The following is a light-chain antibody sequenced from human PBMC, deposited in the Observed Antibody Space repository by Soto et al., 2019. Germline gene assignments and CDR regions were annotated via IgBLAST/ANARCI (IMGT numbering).Light chain of an antibody. CDR3: QQANSFPWT. CDR2: AAS. J-gene: IGKJ1*01. CDR1: QDISGW. Sequence: DIQMTQSPASVSASLGDRVTITCRASQDISGWLAWFQQKPGKAPTLLIYAASILQSGVPSRFSGSGSGTEFTLTITYLQPEDFATYYCQQANSFPWTFGQGTKVEL. V-gene: IGKV1D-12*01.